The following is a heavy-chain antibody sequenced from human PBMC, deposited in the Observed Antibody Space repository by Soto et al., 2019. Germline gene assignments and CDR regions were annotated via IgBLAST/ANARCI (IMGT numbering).Heavy chain of an antibody. Sequence: EVQLVESGGGLVKPGGSLRLSCAASGFTFSSYSMNWVRQAPGKGLEWVSSTSSSSSYIYYADSVKGRFTISRDNAKNSLYLQMNSLRAEDTAVYYCARVEIAAAGMYYYYYYMDVWGKGTTVTVSS. D-gene: IGHD6-13*01. V-gene: IGHV3-21*01. CDR2: TSSSSSYI. CDR1: GFTFSSYS. J-gene: IGHJ6*03. CDR3: ARVEIAAAGMYYYYYYMDV.